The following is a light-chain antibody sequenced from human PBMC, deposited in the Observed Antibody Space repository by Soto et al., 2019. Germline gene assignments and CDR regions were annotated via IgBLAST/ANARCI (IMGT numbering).Light chain of an antibody. J-gene: IGKJ2*01. Sequence: DIQMTQSPSTLSASVGDRVTITCRASQSISSWLAWYQQKPGKAPKLLIYKASTLESGVPSNFSGSGSGTEFTLTISSLQPEDFATYYCQQSYSTVMYTFGQGTKVDIK. CDR1: QSISSW. V-gene: IGKV1-5*03. CDR3: QQSYSTVMYT. CDR2: KAS.